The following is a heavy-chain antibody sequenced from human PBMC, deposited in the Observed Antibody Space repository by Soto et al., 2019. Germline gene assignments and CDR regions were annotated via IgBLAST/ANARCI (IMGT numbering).Heavy chain of an antibody. CDR1: GYTFTSYG. CDR2: ISAYNGNT. CDR3: ARDVGVGSGWFHDAFDI. Sequence: VASVKVSCKASGYTFTSYGISWVRQAPGQGLEWMGWISAYNGNTNYAQKLQGRVTMTTDTSTSTAYMELRSLRSDDTAVYYCARDVGVGSGWFHDAFDIWGQGTMVTVSS. V-gene: IGHV1-18*04. D-gene: IGHD6-19*01. J-gene: IGHJ3*02.